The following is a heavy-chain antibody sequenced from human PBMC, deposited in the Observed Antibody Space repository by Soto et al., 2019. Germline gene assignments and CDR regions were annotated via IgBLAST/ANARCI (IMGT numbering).Heavy chain of an antibody. CDR2: ISAYNGNT. CDR1: GYTFTSYG. Sequence: ASVKVSCKASGYTFTSYGVSWVRQAPGQGLEWMGWISAYNGNTNYAQKLQGRVTMTTDTSTSTAYMELRSLRSDDTAVYYCAGDLEQWLVFGYWGQGTLVTVSS. D-gene: IGHD6-19*01. V-gene: IGHV1-18*01. J-gene: IGHJ4*02. CDR3: AGDLEQWLVFGY.